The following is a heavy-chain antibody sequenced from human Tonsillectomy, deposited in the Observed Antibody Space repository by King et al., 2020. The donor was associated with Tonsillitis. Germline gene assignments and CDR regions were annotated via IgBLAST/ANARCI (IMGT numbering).Heavy chain of an antibody. CDR1: GYIFGSYG. CDR3: ARVWGIVVRSMIDY. D-gene: IGHD3-22*01. Sequence: QLVQSGAEVKKPGASVKVSCMASGYIFGSYGITWVRQAPGQGFEWMGWIIPYSAASNSAQKFQGRLTVTTDTATSTAYTELRGLRSDDTAVYYCARVWGIVVRSMIDYWGQGTLVTVSS. CDR2: IIPYSAAS. J-gene: IGHJ4*02. V-gene: IGHV1-18*01.